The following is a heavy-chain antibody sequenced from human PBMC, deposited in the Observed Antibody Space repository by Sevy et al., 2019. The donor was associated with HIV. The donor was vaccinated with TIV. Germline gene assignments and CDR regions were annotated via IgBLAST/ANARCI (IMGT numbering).Heavy chain of an antibody. D-gene: IGHD2-8*01. CDR1: GGSISSFY. CDR3: ARGKVSFDY. Sequence: SETLSLTCSVSGGSISSFYWSWIRQPPGKGLEWIGYIYYNGSTNHNPSLRKRVTTSVDTSKNQFSLKLSSVTAADTAVYFCARGKVSFDYWGQGTLVTVSS. CDR2: IYYNGST. V-gene: IGHV4-59*01. J-gene: IGHJ4*02.